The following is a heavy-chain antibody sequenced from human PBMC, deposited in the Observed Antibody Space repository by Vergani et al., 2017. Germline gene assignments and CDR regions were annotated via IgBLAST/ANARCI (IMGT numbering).Heavy chain of an antibody. D-gene: IGHD3-3*01. V-gene: IGHV3-48*01. Sequence: EVQLVESGGGLVQPGGSLRLSCAASGFTFSSYSMNWVRQAPGKGLEWVSYISSSSSTIYYADSVKGRFTISRDNAKNSLYLQMNSLRAEDTAVYYCAREYYDFWSGYYLMAGYYYYYMDVWGKGTTVTVSS. CDR2: ISSSSSTI. CDR1: GFTFSSYS. J-gene: IGHJ6*03. CDR3: AREYYDFWSGYYLMAGYYYYYMDV.